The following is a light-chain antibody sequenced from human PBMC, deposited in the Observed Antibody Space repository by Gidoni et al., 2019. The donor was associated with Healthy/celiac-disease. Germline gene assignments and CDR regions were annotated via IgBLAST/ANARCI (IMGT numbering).Light chain of an antibody. CDR3: NSRDSSGNPKNVV. J-gene: IGLJ2*01. Sequence: SSELTQDPAVSVALGQTVRITCQGDSLRSYYASWYQQKPGQAPVLVIYGTNTRPSGIPDRFSGSSSGNTASLTITGAQAEDEADYYCNSRDSSGNPKNVVFGGGTKLTVL. CDR1: SLRSYY. V-gene: IGLV3-19*01. CDR2: GTN.